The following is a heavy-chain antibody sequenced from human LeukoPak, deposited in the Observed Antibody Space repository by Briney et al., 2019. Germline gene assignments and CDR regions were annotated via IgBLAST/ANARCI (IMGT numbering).Heavy chain of an antibody. J-gene: IGHJ6*02. Sequence: KPSQTLSLTCTVSGGSISSGDYYWSWIRQPPGKGLEWIGYIYFSGSTYYNPSLESRVTISVDTSKNQFSLKLSSVTAADTAVYYCARDGPLYCSGGSCYAKNYYYYGMDVWGQGTTVTVSS. D-gene: IGHD2-15*01. CDR2: IYFSGST. CDR1: GGSISSGDYY. CDR3: ARDGPLYCSGGSCYAKNYYYYGMDV. V-gene: IGHV4-30-4*01.